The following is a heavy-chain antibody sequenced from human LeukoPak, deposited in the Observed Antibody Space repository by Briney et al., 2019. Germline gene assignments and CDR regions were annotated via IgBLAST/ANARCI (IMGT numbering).Heavy chain of an antibody. Sequence: SETLSLTCAVYGGSFSGYYWSWIRQPPGKGLEWIGEINHSGSTNYNPSLKSRVTISVDTSKNQFSLKLSSVTAADTAVYYCARHLSYYYDSSGYYPYYFDYWGQGTLVTVSS. J-gene: IGHJ4*02. CDR2: INHSGST. V-gene: IGHV4-34*01. D-gene: IGHD3-22*01. CDR3: ARHLSYYYDSSGYYPYYFDY. CDR1: GGSFSGYY.